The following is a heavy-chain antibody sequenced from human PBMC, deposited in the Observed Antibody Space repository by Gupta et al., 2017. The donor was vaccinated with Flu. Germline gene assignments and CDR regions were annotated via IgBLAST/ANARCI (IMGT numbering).Heavy chain of an antibody. Sequence: EVHLLDSGGDLVQPGGSLRLSCAVSGFTLSSYGMSWVRQAPGKGLEWVSAIAGNGDNTYYADSVKGRFTIFRDNSKNTLFLQMNSLRAEDTAVYYCAKVSWHDSGGYWGQGSLVTVSS. V-gene: IGHV3-23*01. CDR2: IAGNGDNT. CDR1: GFTLSSYG. CDR3: AKVSWHDSGGY. D-gene: IGHD3-22*01. J-gene: IGHJ4*02.